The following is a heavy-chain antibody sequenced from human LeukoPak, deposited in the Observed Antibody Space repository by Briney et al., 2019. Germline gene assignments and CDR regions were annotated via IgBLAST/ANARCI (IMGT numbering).Heavy chain of an antibody. D-gene: IGHD5-12*01. CDR3: AKSFGGYDGGYYYGMDV. Sequence: PGGSLRLSCAASGFTFSSYGMHWVRQAPGKGLEWVVVISYDGSNKYYADSVKGRFTISRDNSKNTLYLQMNSLRAEDTAVYYCAKSFGGYDGGYYYGMDVWGQGTTVTVSS. V-gene: IGHV3-30*18. CDR1: GFTFSSYG. CDR2: ISYDGSNK. J-gene: IGHJ6*02.